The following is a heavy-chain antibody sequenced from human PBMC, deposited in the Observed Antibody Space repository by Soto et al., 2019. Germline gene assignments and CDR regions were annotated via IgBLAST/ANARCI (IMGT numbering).Heavy chain of an antibody. J-gene: IGHJ4*02. CDR2: IISMFGTP. Sequence: QVQLVQSGAELKKPGSSVKVSCRASGATFSISVFNWVRQAPGQGLEWMGGIISMFGTPNYSQKFQGRVTIVADESTSTGYMELTNLRSDDTAIYYCARDLGGGYEPGDYWGQGTQVTVSS. CDR3: ARDLGGGYEPGDY. D-gene: IGHD5-12*01. V-gene: IGHV1-69*12. CDR1: GATFSISV.